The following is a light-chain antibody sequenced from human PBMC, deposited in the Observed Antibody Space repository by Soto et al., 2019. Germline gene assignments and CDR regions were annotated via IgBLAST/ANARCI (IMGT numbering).Light chain of an antibody. CDR3: QHFGNSQYT. J-gene: IGKJ2*01. CDR2: ATA. CDR1: QSVSASY. V-gene: IGKV3-20*01. Sequence: EIVLTQSPGTLSLSPGERVTLSCRASQSVSASYLGWYQQKSGQAPRLLIYATASRATGIPDRFSGSGSGTEVSLTSSRLEPEDVAVYYCQHFGNSQYTFGQGTKLEIK.